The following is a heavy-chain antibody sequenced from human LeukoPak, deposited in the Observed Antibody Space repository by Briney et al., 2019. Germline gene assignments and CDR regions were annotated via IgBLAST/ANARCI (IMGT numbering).Heavy chain of an antibody. CDR1: GFTSSSYG. Sequence: PGGSLRLSCAASGFTSSSYGMSWVRQAPGRGLEWVSALSGGGDSTYYVDSVKGRFTTSRDNSKNTLYLQMNSLRAEDTAVYYCAKGSSGGRPYYFDYWGRGALVTVSS. J-gene: IGHJ4*02. D-gene: IGHD2-15*01. V-gene: IGHV3-23*01. CDR3: AKGSSGGRPYYFDY. CDR2: LSGGGDST.